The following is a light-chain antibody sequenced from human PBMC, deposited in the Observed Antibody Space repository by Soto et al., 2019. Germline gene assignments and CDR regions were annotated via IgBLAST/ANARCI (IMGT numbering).Light chain of an antibody. J-gene: IGKJ1*01. CDR2: AAS. Sequence: AIQMTQSPSSLSASVGDRVTITCRASQGIRNDLGWYQQKPGKAPKLLIYAASSLQSGVPSRFSSSGYGTDFTLTISSLQPEDFATYYCLQDYNYPWTFGQGTKLDIK. V-gene: IGKV1-6*01. CDR1: QGIRND. CDR3: LQDYNYPWT.